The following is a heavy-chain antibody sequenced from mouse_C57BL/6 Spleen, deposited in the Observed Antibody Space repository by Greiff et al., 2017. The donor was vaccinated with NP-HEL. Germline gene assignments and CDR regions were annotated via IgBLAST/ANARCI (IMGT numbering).Heavy chain of an antibody. CDR1: GYTFTSYW. D-gene: IGHD1-1*01. J-gene: IGHJ1*03. Sequence: QVQLQQPGAELVKPGASVKLSCKASGYTFTSYWMQWVKQRPGQGLEWIGEIDPSDSYTNYNQKFKGKATLTVDTSSSTAYMQLSSLTSEDSAVYYCASRSLYGSSSHWYFDVWGTGTTVTVSS. CDR2: IDPSDSYT. V-gene: IGHV1-50*01. CDR3: ASRSLYGSSSHWYFDV.